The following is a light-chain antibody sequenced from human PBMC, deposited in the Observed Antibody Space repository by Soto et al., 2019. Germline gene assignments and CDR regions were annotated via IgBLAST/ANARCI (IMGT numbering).Light chain of an antibody. CDR2: GAS. J-gene: IGKJ1*01. V-gene: IGKV3-15*01. CDR1: QSVSSN. CDR3: QQRTDRPPWT. Sequence: EIVLTQSPATLSGSPGDTATLSCRASQSVSSNLAWYQQNPGQAPRLLIYGASTRATGVPTRFSGSGSGTEFTLTISSLQPDDFAVYYCQQRTDRPPWTFGQGTKVDIK.